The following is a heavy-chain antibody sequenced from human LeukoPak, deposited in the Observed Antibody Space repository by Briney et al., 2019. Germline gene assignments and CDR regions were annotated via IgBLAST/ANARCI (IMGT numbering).Heavy chain of an antibody. Sequence: PSETLSLTCTVSGGSIRSDDYYWSWIRQPPGKGLEWIGYIFYTGNTHYSPSLQSRVTFSVDTSKNQFSLKLGSVTAADTAVYFCATVVVVAATNYYYYATDVWGQGTTVTVSS. CDR3: ATVVVVAATNYYYYATDV. CDR1: GGSIRSDDYY. CDR2: IFYTGNT. J-gene: IGHJ6*02. D-gene: IGHD2-15*01. V-gene: IGHV4-30-4*01.